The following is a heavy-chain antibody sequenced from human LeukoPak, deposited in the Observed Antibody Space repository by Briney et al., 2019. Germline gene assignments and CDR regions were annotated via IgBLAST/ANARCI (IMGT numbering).Heavy chain of an antibody. CDR2: IYYSGST. J-gene: IGHJ4*02. D-gene: IGHD6-13*01. CDR3: ARGTVRSSEYYFDY. V-gene: IGHV4-59*01. Sequence: SETLSLTCTVSGGSISSYYWSWIRQPPGKGLEWIGYIYYSGSTNYNPSLKSRVTISVDTSRNQFSLKLSSVTAADTAVYYCARGTVRSSEYYFDYWGQGTLVTVSS. CDR1: GGSISSYY.